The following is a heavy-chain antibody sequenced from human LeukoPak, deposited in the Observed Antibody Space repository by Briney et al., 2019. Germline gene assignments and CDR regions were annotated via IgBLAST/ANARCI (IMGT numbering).Heavy chain of an antibody. J-gene: IGHJ5*02. Sequence: PSETPSLTCAVYGGSFSGYYWSWLRQPPGKGLEWIGSIYYSGSTYYNPSLKSRVTISVDTSKNQFSLKLSSVTAADTAVYYCASQSGRAYSSSLNWFDPWGQGTLVTVSS. CDR1: GGSFSGYY. CDR2: IYYSGST. D-gene: IGHD6-13*01. CDR3: ASQSGRAYSSSLNWFDP. V-gene: IGHV4-34*01.